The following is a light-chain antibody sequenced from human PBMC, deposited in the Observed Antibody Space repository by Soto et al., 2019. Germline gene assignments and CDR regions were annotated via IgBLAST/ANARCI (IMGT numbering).Light chain of an antibody. CDR2: GAS. V-gene: IGKV3-15*01. CDR3: QQYNNWPPVT. CDR1: QSVNSN. J-gene: IGKJ5*01. Sequence: IVFTQSPCSLSLSPGERATLSCRASQSVNSNYLAWYQQKPGQAPRLLIYGASTRATGIPARFSGSGSGTEFTLTISSLQSEDFAVYYCQQYNNWPPVTCGQGTRLEI.